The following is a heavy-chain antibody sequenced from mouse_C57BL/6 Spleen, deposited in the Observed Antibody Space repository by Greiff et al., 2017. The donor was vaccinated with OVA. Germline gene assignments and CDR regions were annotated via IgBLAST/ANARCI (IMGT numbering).Heavy chain of an antibody. CDR1: GYTFTSYW. Sequence: QVQLQQPGAELVRPGSSVKLSCRASGYTFTSYWMDWVKQSPGQGLEWIGNIYPSDSETHYNQKFKDKATLTVDKSSSTAYMQLSSLTSEDSAVYYCARGGANWDPYYFDYWGQGTTLTVSS. V-gene: IGHV1-61*01. CDR2: IYPSDSET. CDR3: ARGGANWDPYYFDY. J-gene: IGHJ2*01. D-gene: IGHD4-1*01.